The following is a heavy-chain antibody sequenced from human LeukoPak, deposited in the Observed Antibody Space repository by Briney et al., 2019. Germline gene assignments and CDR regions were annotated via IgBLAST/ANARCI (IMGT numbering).Heavy chain of an antibody. CDR3: ARDGIPLDY. D-gene: IGHD2-21*01. CDR2: IHYSGST. CDR1: GVSISSSSYY. Sequence: PSETLSLTCTVSGVSISSSSYYWGWIRQPPGKGLEWIGSIHYSGSTYYSPSLKSRVTISVDTSKNQFSLKLSSVTAADTAVYYCARDGIPLDYWGQGTLVTVSS. V-gene: IGHV4-39*07. J-gene: IGHJ4*02.